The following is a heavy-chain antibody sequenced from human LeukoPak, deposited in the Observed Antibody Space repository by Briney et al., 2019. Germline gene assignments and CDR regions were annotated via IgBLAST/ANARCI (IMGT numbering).Heavy chain of an antibody. D-gene: IGHD6-13*01. CDR1: GFTFSSYA. V-gene: IGHV3-23*01. CDR2: ISGSGDNT. J-gene: IGHJ4*01. CDR3: ARDGFISNTWYGFLGF. Sequence: GGSLRLSCAASGFTFSSYAMSWVRQAPGKGLEWVSSISGSGDNTHYADSVKGRFTISRDNSKNTLDLQMNSLRADDTAVYYCARDGFISNTWYGFLGFWGQGTLVTVSS.